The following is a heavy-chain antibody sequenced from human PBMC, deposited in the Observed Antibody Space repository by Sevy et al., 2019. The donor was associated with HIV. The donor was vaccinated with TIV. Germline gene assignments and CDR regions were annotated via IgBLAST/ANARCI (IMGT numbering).Heavy chain of an antibody. D-gene: IGHD5-18*01. V-gene: IGHV1-18*01. CDR2: ISAYNGNT. J-gene: IGHJ6*02. Sequence: ASVKVSCKASGYTFTSYGISWVRQAPGQGLEWMGWISAYNGNTNYAQKLQGRVTMTTDTSTSPAYMELRSLRSDDTAVYYCARGRIQLWSRPNYYYYGMDVWGQGTTVTVSS. CDR3: ARGRIQLWSRPNYYYYGMDV. CDR1: GYTFTSYG.